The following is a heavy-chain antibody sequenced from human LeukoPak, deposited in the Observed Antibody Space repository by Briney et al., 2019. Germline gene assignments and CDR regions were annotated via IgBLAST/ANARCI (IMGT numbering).Heavy chain of an antibody. CDR1: GFTFSNYA. D-gene: IGHD3-9*01. V-gene: IGHV3-23*01. CDR2: ISGGGGST. J-gene: IGHJ4*02. CDR3: AKDRRYDILTGYRSPSSDY. Sequence: PGGSLGLSCAASGFTFSNYAMSWVRQAPGKGLEWVSGISGGGGSTYYADSVRGQFTISRDNSKNTLYLQMNSLRAEDTAVYYCAKDRRYDILTGYRSPSSDYWGQGTLVTVSS.